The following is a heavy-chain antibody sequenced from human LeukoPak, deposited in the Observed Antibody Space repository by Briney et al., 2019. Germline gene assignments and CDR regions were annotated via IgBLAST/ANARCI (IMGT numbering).Heavy chain of an antibody. D-gene: IGHD3-10*01. CDR2: IYNSGNN. CDR1: GGSISSYY. V-gene: IGHV4-59*08. J-gene: IGHJ4*02. CDR3: ATRGY. Sequence: PWETLSLTCTVSGGSISSYYWSWIRQPPGKGLEWVGYIYNSGNNHYNSSLKSRVTISIDTSKNQFSLKLASVTAADTAVYYCATRGYWGQGTLVAVSS.